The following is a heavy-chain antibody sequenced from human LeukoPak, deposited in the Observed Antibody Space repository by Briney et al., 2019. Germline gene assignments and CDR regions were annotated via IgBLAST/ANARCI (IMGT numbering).Heavy chain of an antibody. CDR3: ALGGNSPGPNHFDY. J-gene: IGHJ4*02. Sequence: GGSLRLSCAASGFTFSSYWMSWVRQAPGKGPECVSAISGSGGSTYYADSVKGRFTISRDNSKNRLFLQMNSLRAGDTAVYYCALGGNSPGPNHFDYWGQGTLVTVSS. CDR1: GFTFSSYW. D-gene: IGHD1-14*01. CDR2: ISGSGGST. V-gene: IGHV3-23*01.